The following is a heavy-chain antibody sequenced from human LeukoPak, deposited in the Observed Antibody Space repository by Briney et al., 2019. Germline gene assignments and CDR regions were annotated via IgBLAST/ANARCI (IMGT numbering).Heavy chain of an antibody. Sequence: GGSLRLSCAASGFTFSSYWMHWVRQAPGKGLVWVSRINSDGSSTSYADSVKGRFTISRDNAKNTLYLQMNRLRAEDTAVYYCARDGPCIAAAARHDYWGQGTLVTVSS. CDR1: GFTFSSYW. CDR2: INSDGSST. V-gene: IGHV3-74*01. D-gene: IGHD6-13*01. J-gene: IGHJ4*02. CDR3: ARDGPCIAAAARHDY.